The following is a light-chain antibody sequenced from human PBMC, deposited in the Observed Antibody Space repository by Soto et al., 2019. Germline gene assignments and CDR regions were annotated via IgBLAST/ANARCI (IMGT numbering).Light chain of an antibody. V-gene: IGLV2-14*01. J-gene: IGLJ1*01. CDR1: SSGIGAYTY. CDR2: EVS. Sequence: QSALTQPASVSGSPGQSITISCTGTSSGIGAYTYVSWYQQHPGKAPKLMIYEVSNRPSGVSNRFSGSKSGNTASLTISGLQAEDEADYYCSSYTTSTTQVFGTGTKLTVL. CDR3: SSYTTSTTQV.